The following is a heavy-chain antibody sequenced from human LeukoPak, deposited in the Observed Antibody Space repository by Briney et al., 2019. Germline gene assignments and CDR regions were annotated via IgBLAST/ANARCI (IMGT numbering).Heavy chain of an antibody. CDR2: IKEDGSEK. J-gene: IGHJ3*02. CDR1: GFTFSNYW. Sequence: GGSLRLSCAVSGFTFSNYWLSWFRQAPGKGLEWVANIKEDGSEKYYVDSVKGRFTISRDIAKNSLYLQMNSLRAEDTALYYCGRRVIWGQGTMVAVSS. V-gene: IGHV3-7*01. CDR3: GRRVI.